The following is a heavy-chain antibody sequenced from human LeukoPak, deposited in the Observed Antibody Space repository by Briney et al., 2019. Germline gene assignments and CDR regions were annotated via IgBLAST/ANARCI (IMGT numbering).Heavy chain of an antibody. Sequence: GGSLRLSCAASGFTFSSYSMNWVRQAPGKGLEWVSYISSSSTIYYADSVKGRFTISRDNAKNTLYLQMNGLRGDDTAVYYCARDGGRDGDLDYWGQGTLVTASS. V-gene: IGHV3-48*04. CDR1: GFTFSSYS. CDR3: ARDGGRDGDLDY. D-gene: IGHD2-21*02. J-gene: IGHJ4*02. CDR2: ISSSSTI.